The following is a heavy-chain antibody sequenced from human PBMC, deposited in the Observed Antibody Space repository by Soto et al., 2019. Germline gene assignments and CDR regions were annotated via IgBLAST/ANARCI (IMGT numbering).Heavy chain of an antibody. Sequence: PSETLSLTYTVSGGSISSYYWSWIRQPPGKGLEWIGYIYYSGSTNYNPSLKSRVTISVDTSKNQFSLKLSSVTAADTAVYYCARLTYYYYMDVWGKGTTVTVSS. CDR3: ARLTYYYYMDV. V-gene: IGHV4-59*08. CDR2: IYYSGST. CDR1: GGSISSYY. J-gene: IGHJ6*03.